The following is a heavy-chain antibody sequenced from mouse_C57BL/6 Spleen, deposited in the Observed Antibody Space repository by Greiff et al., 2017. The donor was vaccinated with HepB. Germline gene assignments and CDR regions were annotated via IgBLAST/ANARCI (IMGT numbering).Heavy chain of an antibody. CDR3: AAYCCPSRAWFAY. V-gene: IGHV1-78*01. Sequence: VQLQQSDAELVKPGASVKISCKVSGYNFTDHTIHWMKQRPEQGLEWIGYIYPRDGSTKYNEKLKGKAKLTADKSSSTADLQLNSLTSEYSAVYFCAAYCCPSRAWFAYWGQGTLVTVSA. D-gene: IGHD6-5*01. CDR2: IYPRDGST. J-gene: IGHJ3*01. CDR1: GYNFTDHT.